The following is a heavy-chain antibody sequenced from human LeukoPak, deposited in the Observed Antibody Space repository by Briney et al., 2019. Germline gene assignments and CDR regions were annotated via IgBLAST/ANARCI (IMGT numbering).Heavy chain of an antibody. CDR2: ISGSGGST. CDR3: SEDPSSFTVTGEFDY. V-gene: IGHV3-23*01. D-gene: IGHD4-17*01. CDR1: GFTFSSSA. J-gene: IGHJ4*02. Sequence: PGGSLRLSCAASGFTFSSSAMSWVRQAPGKGLEWVSAISGSGGSTYYADSVKGRFTISRDNSKNTLYLQMNSLRAEDTAVYYCSEDPSSFTVTGEFDYWGQGTLVTVSS.